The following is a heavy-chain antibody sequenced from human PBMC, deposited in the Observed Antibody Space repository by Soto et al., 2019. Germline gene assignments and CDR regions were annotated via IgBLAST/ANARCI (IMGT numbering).Heavy chain of an antibody. CDR3: APHVYCSGGTCHYDAFDI. J-gene: IGHJ3*02. CDR1: GFIFGNYM. Sequence: EVQLLESGGGLVQPGESLRLSCAVSGFIFGNYMMTWVRQAPGKGLEWVSTISDGGDSTYYADSVKGRFTISRDNSKKKVALQMASRGAEDTAVYYVAPHVYCSGGTCHYDAFDIRGQGTMVTVSS. D-gene: IGHD2-15*01. V-gene: IGHV3-23*01. CDR2: ISDGGDST.